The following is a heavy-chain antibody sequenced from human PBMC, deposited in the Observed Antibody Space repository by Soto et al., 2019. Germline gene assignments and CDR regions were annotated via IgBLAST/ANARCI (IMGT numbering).Heavy chain of an antibody. D-gene: IGHD4-17*01. CDR1: GFTFSSYA. CDR3: AKVEEDPRAPTRYGDGLLGY. V-gene: IGHV3-23*01. CDR2: ISGSGGST. J-gene: IGHJ4*02. Sequence: GGSLRLSCAASGFTFSSYAMSWVRQAPGKGLEWVSAISGSGGSTYYADSVKGRFTISRDNSKNTLYLQKSSLRAEDTAVYYWAKVEEDPRAPTRYGDGLLGYWGQGTLVTVSS.